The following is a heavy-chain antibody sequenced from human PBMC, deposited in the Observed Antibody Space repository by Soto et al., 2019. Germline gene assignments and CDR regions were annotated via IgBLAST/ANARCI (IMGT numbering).Heavy chain of an antibody. J-gene: IGHJ3*02. CDR2: IYEGGST. D-gene: IGHD2-2*03. Sequence: SETLSLTCTVSSASTSTHNWSWIRQTPGKGLEWIGYIYEGGSTGYNPSLESRVTISLDTSTNQLSLKLRSVTAADTAVYYGVRSHGSVCDACDIWGQRTMVTVSS. CDR1: SASTSTHN. V-gene: IGHV4-59*08. CDR3: VRSHGSVCDACDI.